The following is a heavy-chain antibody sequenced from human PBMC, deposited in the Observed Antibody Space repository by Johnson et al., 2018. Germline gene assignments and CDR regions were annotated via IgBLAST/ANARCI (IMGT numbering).Heavy chain of an antibody. CDR3: AADVPSPLAQIDH. D-gene: IGHD1-1*01. CDR1: GFGFSGTW. CDR2: VKAKDAGGTT. Sequence: VQLVESGGGLVKPGVSLRLSCAASGFGFSGTWMDWVRQAPGKGLEWVGRVKAKDAGGTTDYAAPVKGRFTISRDDSKSTVFLQMSSLETEDTAVYYCAADVPSPLAQIDHWGQGILVIVSS. J-gene: IGHJ5*02. V-gene: IGHV3-15*07.